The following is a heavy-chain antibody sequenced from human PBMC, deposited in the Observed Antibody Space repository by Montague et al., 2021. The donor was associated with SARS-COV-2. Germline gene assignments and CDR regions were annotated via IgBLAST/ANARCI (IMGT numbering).Heavy chain of an antibody. V-gene: IGHV2-5*02. CDR1: GFSLSTSGVG. CDR3: AHRAGGFGEGYFEL. Sequence: PALVKPTQTLTLTCTFSGFSLSTSGVGVGWVRQPPGKALEWLALIYWDDDKRYSPSLKSRLTITKDTSKNQVVLTMTNMDPVDTATYYCAHRAGGFGEGYFELWGRGTLVTVSS. CDR2: IYWDDDK. J-gene: IGHJ2*01. D-gene: IGHD3-10*01.